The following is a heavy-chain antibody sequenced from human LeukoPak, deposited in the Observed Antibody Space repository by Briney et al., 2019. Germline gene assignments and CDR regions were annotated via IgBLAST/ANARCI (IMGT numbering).Heavy chain of an antibody. CDR1: GYTFTGYY. CDR3: ARDGEIPIAAAGTLGRVYYYYYMDV. CDR2: INPNSGGT. D-gene: IGHD6-13*01. V-gene: IGHV1-2*02. Sequence: ASVKVSCKASGYTFTGYYMHWVRQAPGQGLEWMGWINPNSGGTNYAQKFQGRVTMTRDTSISTAYMELSRLRSDDTAVYYCARDGEIPIAAAGTLGRVYYYYYMDVWGKGTTVTVSS. J-gene: IGHJ6*03.